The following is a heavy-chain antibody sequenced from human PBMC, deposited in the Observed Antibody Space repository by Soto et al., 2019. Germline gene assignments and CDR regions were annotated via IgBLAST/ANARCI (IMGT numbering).Heavy chain of an antibody. CDR3: ARGSLLSFSENIVVVVAAKDDYCGMDV. J-gene: IGHJ6*02. CDR2: TYYRFKWYN. Sequence: SQTLSLTCAISGDSVSSNSAAWNWIRQSPSRGLEWLGRTYYRFKWYNDYAVSVKSRITINPDTSKNQFSLQLNSVTPEDTAVYYCARGSLLSFSENIVVVVAAKDDYCGMDVWGQGTTVTVSS. CDR1: GDSVSSNSAA. D-gene: IGHD2-15*01. V-gene: IGHV6-1*01.